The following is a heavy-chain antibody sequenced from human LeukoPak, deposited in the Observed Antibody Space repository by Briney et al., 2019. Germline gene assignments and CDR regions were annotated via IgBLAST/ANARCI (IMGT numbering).Heavy chain of an antibody. V-gene: IGHV3-11*01. D-gene: IGHD1-14*01. CDR3: ARESRVSGTRFDY. Sequence: GGSLRLSCAASGFTFSDYYMSWIRQAPGKGLEWASYISSSGSTIYYADSVKGRFTISRDNAKNSLYLQMNSLRAEDTAVYYCARESRVSGTRFDYWGQGTLVTVSS. CDR2: ISSSGSTI. J-gene: IGHJ4*02. CDR1: GFTFSDYY.